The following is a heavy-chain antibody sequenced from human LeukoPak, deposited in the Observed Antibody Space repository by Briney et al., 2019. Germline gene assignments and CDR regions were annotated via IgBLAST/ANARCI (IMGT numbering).Heavy chain of an antibody. CDR1: GGSISSSSYY. V-gene: IGHV4-39*01. D-gene: IGHD5-18*01. CDR3: ARGLVEDTAMVT. Sequence: PSETLSLTCTVSGGSISSSSYYWGWIRQPPGKGLEWIGSIYYSGSTYYNPSLKSRVTISVDTSKNQFSLKLSSVTAADTAVYYCARGLVEDTAMVTWGQGTLVTVSS. CDR2: IYYSGST. J-gene: IGHJ4*02.